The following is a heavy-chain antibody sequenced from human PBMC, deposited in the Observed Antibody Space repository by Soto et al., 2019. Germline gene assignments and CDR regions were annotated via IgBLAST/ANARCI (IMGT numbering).Heavy chain of an antibody. V-gene: IGHV1-69*13. CDR2: IIPIFGTA. CDR1: GYTFTSYA. D-gene: IGHD3-22*01. Sequence: SVKVSCKASGYTFTSYAISWVRQAPGQGLEWMGGIIPIFGTANYAQKFQGRVTITADESTSTAYMELSSLRSEDTAVYYCASLRSGSGYYAVWFDPWGQGTLVTVSS. J-gene: IGHJ5*02. CDR3: ASLRSGSGYYAVWFDP.